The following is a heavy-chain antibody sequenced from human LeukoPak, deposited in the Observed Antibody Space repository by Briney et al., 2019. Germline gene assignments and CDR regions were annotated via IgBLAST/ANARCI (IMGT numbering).Heavy chain of an antibody. Sequence: VASVKVSCKASGYTFTSYGISWVRQAPGQGLEWMGIINPSGGSTSYAQKFQGRVTMTRDMSTSTVYMELSSLRSEDTAVYYCARGLPPYGSGSYFPYYYYYYMDVWGKGTTVTVSS. V-gene: IGHV1-46*01. J-gene: IGHJ6*03. CDR3: ARGLPPYGSGSYFPYYYYYYMDV. D-gene: IGHD3-10*01. CDR1: GYTFTSYG. CDR2: INPSGGST.